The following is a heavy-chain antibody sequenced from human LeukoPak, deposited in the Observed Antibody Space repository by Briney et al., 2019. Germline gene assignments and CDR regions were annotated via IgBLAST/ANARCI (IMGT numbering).Heavy chain of an antibody. CDR1: GFTFDDYG. J-gene: IGHJ6*03. V-gene: IGHV3-9*03. CDR3: AREDRRSQGYMDV. CDR2: ISRDSRGK. D-gene: IGHD2-15*01. Sequence: GRSLRLSCAASGFTFDDYGMHWVRQAPGKGLEWVSGISRDSRGKGYAGSVKGRFTISRDNANNSLYLQLNSLRAEDMALYYCAREDRRSQGYMDVWGKGTTVTVSS.